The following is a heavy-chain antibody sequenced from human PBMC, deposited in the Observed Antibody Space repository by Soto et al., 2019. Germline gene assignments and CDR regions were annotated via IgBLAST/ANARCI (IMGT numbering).Heavy chain of an antibody. CDR1: GFTFGSYW. CDR3: ARAGYCGPGCYYYFDY. CDR2: IKPDGSAT. J-gene: IGHJ4*02. V-gene: IGHV3-7*01. Sequence: PGGSLRLSCAVSGFTFGSYWMNWVRLIPGKGLEWVAYIKPDGSATYYVDSVKGRFTIPRDNAKNSLYLQMNSLRVEDTSVYYCARAGYCGPGCYYYFDYWGQGTLVTVSS. D-gene: IGHD2-21*02.